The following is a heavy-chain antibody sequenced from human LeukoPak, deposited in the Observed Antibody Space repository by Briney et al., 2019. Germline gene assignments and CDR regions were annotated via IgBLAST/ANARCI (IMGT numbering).Heavy chain of an antibody. CDR2: IYPGDSDT. J-gene: IGHJ4*02. D-gene: IGHD3-16*02. V-gene: IGHV5-51*01. Sequence: GESLKISCKGSGYSFNIYWNGWVRQMPGKGLEWMGSIYPGDSDTRHSPPFQGQVTISVDKSISTAYLQWSSLKASDTAIYYCARQDPHALYYFDFWGQGTWVTVSS. CDR1: GYSFNIYW. CDR3: ARQDPHALYYFDF.